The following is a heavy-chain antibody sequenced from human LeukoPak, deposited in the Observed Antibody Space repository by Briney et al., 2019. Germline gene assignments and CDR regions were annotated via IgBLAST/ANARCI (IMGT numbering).Heavy chain of an antibody. CDR2: VSDSGST. J-gene: IGHJ4*02. CDR1: GGSIRSYD. D-gene: IGHD4-17*01. V-gene: IGHV4-59*01. CDR3: ARGYYGDYGFDY. Sequence: SETLSLTCTVSGGSIRSYDWSWIRQPPGKGLEWIGYVSDSGSTNYNPSLKSRVTISVDTSKNQFSLKLTSVTAADTAVYYCARGYYGDYGFDYWGQGTLVTVSS.